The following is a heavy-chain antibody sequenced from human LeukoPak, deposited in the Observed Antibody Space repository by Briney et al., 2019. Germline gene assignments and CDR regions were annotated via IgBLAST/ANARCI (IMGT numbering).Heavy chain of an antibody. D-gene: IGHD3-10*01. Sequence: GALRISFSASGFNFSTYTMRWGRHAPGEGGGGGASILCSGAATFDGDSVKGRFTISRDNSKTTLYLQMNSLRAEDTAVYYCARDLNLKYYYGSGSSIFDYWGQGTLVTVSS. J-gene: IGHJ4*02. CDR3: ARDLNLKYYYGSGSSIFDY. V-gene: IGHV3-23*01. CDR1: GFNFSTYT. CDR2: ILCSGAAT.